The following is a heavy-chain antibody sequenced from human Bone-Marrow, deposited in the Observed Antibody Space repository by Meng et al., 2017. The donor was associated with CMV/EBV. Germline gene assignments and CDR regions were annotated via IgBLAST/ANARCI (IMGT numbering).Heavy chain of an antibody. Sequence: GESLKISCAASGFTFSSYAMHWVRQAPGKGPEWVAVISYDGSNKYYADSVKGRFTISRDNSKNTLYLQMNSLRAEDTAVYYCARAAPTIVVVPAAHPDYWGQGTLVTVSS. CDR3: ARAAPTIVVVPAAHPDY. J-gene: IGHJ4*02. CDR1: GFTFSSYA. CDR2: ISYDGSNK. D-gene: IGHD2-2*01. V-gene: IGHV3-30*04.